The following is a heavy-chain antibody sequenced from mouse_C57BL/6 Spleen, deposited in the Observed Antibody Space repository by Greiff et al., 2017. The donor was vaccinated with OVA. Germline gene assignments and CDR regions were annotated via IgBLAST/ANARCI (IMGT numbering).Heavy chain of an antibody. D-gene: IGHD1-1*01. CDR1: GYSFTGYY. J-gene: IGHJ1*03. V-gene: IGHV1-42*01. CDR2: INPSTGGT. CDR3: ARPGSSYENWYFDV. Sequence: EVQLQQSGPELVKPGASVKISCKASGYSFTGYYMNWVKQSPEKSLEWIGEINPSTGGTTYNQKFKAKATLTVDKSSSTAYMQLKSLTSEDSAVYYCARPGSSYENWYFDVWGTGTTVTVSS.